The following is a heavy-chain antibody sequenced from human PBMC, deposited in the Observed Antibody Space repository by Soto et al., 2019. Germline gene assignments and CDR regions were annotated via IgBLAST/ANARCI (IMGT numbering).Heavy chain of an antibody. D-gene: IGHD2-2*01. J-gene: IGHJ4*02. V-gene: IGHV4-34*01. CDR2: INHSGST. Sequence: QVQLQQWGAGLLKPSETLSLTCAVYGGSFSGYYWSWIRQPPGKGLEWIGEINHSGSTNYNPSLKSRVTISVDTSKNQFSLKLSSVTAADTAVYYCASLLGYCSSTSCYDFDYGGQGTLVTVSS. CDR1: GGSFSGYY. CDR3: ASLLGYCSSTSCYDFDY.